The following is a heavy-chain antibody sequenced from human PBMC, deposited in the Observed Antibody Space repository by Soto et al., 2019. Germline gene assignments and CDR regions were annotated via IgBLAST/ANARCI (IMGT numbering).Heavy chain of an antibody. CDR1: GFTFSSYA. D-gene: IGHD3-10*01. J-gene: IGHJ5*02. CDR3: YAMVRGPKTYNWFDP. V-gene: IGHV3-23*01. CDR2: ISGSGGST. Sequence: GGSLRLSCAASGFTFSSYAMSWVRQAPGKGLEWVSAISGSGGSTYYADSVKGRFTISRDNSKNTLYLQMNSLRAEDTAVYYCYAMVRGPKTYNWFDPWGQGTLVTVSS.